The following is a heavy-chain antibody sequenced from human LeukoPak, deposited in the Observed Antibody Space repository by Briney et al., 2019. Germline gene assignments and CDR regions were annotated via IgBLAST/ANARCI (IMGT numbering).Heavy chain of an antibody. Sequence: GGSLRLSCAVSGFTFSTYSMTWVRQAPGKGLEWVSSITTSSSYIYYADSVKGRFTTSRDNAKNSLYLQMSSLRAEDTAVYYCARIYGGNSGGFDYWGQGALVTVSS. V-gene: IGHV3-21*01. D-gene: IGHD4-23*01. CDR1: GFTFSTYS. CDR3: ARIYGGNSGGFDY. J-gene: IGHJ4*02. CDR2: ITTSSSYI.